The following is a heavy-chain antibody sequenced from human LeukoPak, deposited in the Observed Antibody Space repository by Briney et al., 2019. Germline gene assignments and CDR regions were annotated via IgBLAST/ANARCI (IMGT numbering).Heavy chain of an antibody. CDR2: INPSGGST. CDR3: ARGGFIAAARKMRNWFDP. V-gene: IGHV1-46*01. D-gene: IGHD6-13*01. Sequence: ASVKVSCKASGYTFTSYYMHWVRQAPGQGLEWMGIINPSGGSTSYAQKFEGRVTMTRDTSTSTVYMELSSLRSEDTAVYYCARGGFIAAARKMRNWFDPWGQGTLVTVSS. CDR1: GYTFTSYY. J-gene: IGHJ5*02.